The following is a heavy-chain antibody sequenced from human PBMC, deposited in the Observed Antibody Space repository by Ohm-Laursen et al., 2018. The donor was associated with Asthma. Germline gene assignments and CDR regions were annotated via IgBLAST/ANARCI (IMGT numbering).Heavy chain of an antibody. Sequence: SLRLSCSASGFTFDDYAMHWVRQAPGKGLEWVSGISWNSGSIGYADSVKGRFTISRDNAKNSLYLQMNSLRAEDTALYYGAKSWGKGISYYFDYWGQGTLVTVSS. CDR2: ISWNSGSI. CDR3: AKSWGKGISYYFDY. D-gene: IGHD2-15*01. CDR1: GFTFDDYA. V-gene: IGHV3-9*01. J-gene: IGHJ4*02.